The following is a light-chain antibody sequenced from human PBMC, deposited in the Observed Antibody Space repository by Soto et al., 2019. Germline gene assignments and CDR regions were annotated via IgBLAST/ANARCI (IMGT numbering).Light chain of an antibody. Sequence: EIVLTQSPGTLSLSPGERATLSCRASQSVSSNYLAWYQQKPGQAPRLLIYGASYRATGIPDRFSGSGSGTDFTLTISRLEPEDFAVYYCQQYGSSLGTFGPGTKVDNK. CDR1: QSVSSNY. J-gene: IGKJ3*01. CDR2: GAS. CDR3: QQYGSSLGT. V-gene: IGKV3-20*01.